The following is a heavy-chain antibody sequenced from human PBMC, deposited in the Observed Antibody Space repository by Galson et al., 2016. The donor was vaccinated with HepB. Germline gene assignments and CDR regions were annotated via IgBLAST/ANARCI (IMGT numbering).Heavy chain of an antibody. CDR3: ARDVGGGYCRGGSCPLYYFDY. D-gene: IGHD2-15*01. J-gene: IGHJ4*02. V-gene: IGHV3-11*01. Sequence: SLRLSCAASGFTFADHYMTWIRQAPGTGLEWLSYISSRGTSIYFPDSVKGRFTISRDNAKNSLYLQMNSLRAEDTAVYYCARDVGGGYCRGGSCPLYYFDYWGQGTLVTVSS. CDR1: GFTFADHY. CDR2: ISSRGTSI.